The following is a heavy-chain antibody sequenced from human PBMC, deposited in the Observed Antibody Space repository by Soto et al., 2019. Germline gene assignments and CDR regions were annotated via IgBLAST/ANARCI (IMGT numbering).Heavy chain of an antibody. CDR1: GGSISSYY. D-gene: IGHD3-16*02. J-gene: IGHJ4*02. CDR3: ARGLGELSLFFDY. Sequence: QVQLQESGPGLVKPSETLSLTCTVSGGSISSYYWSWIRQPPGKGLEWIGYIYYRGSTNYNPSLKSRVTVSVDTSKNQFSLKLSSVTAADTAVYYCARGLGELSLFFDYWGQGTLVTVSS. V-gene: IGHV4-59*01. CDR2: IYYRGST.